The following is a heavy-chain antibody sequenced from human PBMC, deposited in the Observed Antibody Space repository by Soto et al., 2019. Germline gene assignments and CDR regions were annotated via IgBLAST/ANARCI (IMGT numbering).Heavy chain of an antibody. J-gene: IGHJ4*02. CDR3: ARTDYGSGTFDS. CDR2: IYPGDSDV. CDR1: GYDFSAYW. Sequence: DVQLVQSGAEVKKPGESLRISCKGSGYDFSAYWINWVRQMPGKGLEWMGTIYPGDSDVRYSPSFQGQVTISVDKSISIAYLQWSSLKAAATAIYYCARTDYGSGTFDSWGQGTLVTVSS. D-gene: IGHD3-10*01. V-gene: IGHV5-51*03.